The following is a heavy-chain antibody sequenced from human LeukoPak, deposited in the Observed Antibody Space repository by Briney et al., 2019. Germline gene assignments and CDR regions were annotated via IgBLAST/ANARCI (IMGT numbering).Heavy chain of an antibody. CDR1: GYSFTTYW. CDR2: IYPGDSDT. Sequence: GESLKISCKGSGYSFTTYWIGWVRQMPGKGLEWMGIIYPGDSDTRYSPSFQGQVTISADKSISTAYLLWSSLKASDTAMYYCARLITARAFDYWGQGTLVTVSS. D-gene: IGHD6-6*01. J-gene: IGHJ4*02. V-gene: IGHV5-51*01. CDR3: ARLITARAFDY.